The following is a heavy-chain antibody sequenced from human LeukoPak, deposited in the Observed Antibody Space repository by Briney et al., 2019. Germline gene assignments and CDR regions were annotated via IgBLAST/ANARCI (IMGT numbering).Heavy chain of an antibody. CDR3: ARGRSIQWLGTTDY. J-gene: IGHJ4*02. CDR1: GYTFTGYY. CDR2: INAGNGNT. Sequence: ASVKVSCKASGYTFTGYYMHWVRQAPGQRLEWMGWINAGNGNTKYSQEFQGRVTITRDTSASTAYMELSSLRSEDMAVYYCARGRSIQWLGTTDYWGQGTLVTVSS. V-gene: IGHV1-3*03. D-gene: IGHD6-19*01.